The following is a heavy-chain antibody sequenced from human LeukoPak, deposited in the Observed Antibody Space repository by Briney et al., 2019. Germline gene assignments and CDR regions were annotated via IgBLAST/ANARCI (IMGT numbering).Heavy chain of an antibody. CDR2: IWYDGSNK. D-gene: IGHD3-3*01. J-gene: IGHJ6*02. CDR1: GGTFSSYG. V-gene: IGHV3-33*01. Sequence: SCKASGGTFSSYGMHWVRQAPGKGLEWVAVIWYDGSNKYYADSVKGRFTISRDNSKNTLYLQMNSLRAEDTAVYYCARTHHYDFWSGYYTRYYYYYGMDVWGQGTTVTVSS. CDR3: ARTHHYDFWSGYYTRYYYYYGMDV.